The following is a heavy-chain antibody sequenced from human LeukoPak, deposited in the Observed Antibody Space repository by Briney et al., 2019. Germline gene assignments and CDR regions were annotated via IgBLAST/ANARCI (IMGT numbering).Heavy chain of an antibody. Sequence: SETLSLTCAVDGGSFSGYYWSWIRQSPGKGLEWIGEINHSGSTNYNPSLKSRVTISVDTSKNQFSLKLSSVTAADTAVYYCARVIGDSGDYFDYWGQGTLVTVSS. CDR3: ARVIGDSGDYFDY. CDR2: INHSGST. CDR1: GGSFSGYY. J-gene: IGHJ4*02. V-gene: IGHV4-34*01. D-gene: IGHD3-3*01.